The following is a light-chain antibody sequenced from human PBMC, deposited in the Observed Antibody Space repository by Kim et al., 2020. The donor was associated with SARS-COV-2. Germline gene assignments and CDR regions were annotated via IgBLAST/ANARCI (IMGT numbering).Light chain of an antibody. Sequence: GQSITITCTGTNTDVGRYDYVSWFQQHPGKAPKLIIYDVNNRPSGISDRFSGSKSGNTASLTISGLQAEDEADYYCNSFTISTPWVFGGGTQLTVL. CDR3: NSFTISTPWV. CDR1: NTDVGRYDY. V-gene: IGLV2-14*03. J-gene: IGLJ3*02. CDR2: DVN.